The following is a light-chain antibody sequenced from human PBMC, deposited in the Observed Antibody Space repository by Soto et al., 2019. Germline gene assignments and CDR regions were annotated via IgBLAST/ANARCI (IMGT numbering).Light chain of an antibody. J-gene: IGKJ4*01. CDR3: QHSGRSPPLT. V-gene: IGKV3-20*01. CDR2: GAS. Sequence: EVVLTQSPGTLSLSPGDRATLSCTASQSVSSNSLAWYQQIPGQPPRLLIYGASSRATGVPDRFTGSGSETHFTLTSTTLEPEDFALFYCQHSGRSPPLTFGGGTKVEIK. CDR1: QSVSSNS.